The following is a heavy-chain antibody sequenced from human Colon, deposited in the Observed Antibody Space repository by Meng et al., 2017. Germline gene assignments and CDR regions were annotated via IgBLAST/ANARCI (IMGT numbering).Heavy chain of an antibody. CDR3: GTTDINYCPIHY. CDR1: GVSISTTNW. J-gene: IGHJ4*02. Sequence: QMLLRESGPGRGKPAGTLARTCAVSGVSISTTNWWTWFRQSPGKGLEWIGEIAHTGRTNYNRSLKSRVTVTMDTSKNHFSLNVTSVTAADTAVYYCGTTDINYCPIHYWGQGTLVTVSS. CDR2: IAHTGRT. V-gene: IGHV4-4*02. D-gene: IGHD1/OR15-1a*01.